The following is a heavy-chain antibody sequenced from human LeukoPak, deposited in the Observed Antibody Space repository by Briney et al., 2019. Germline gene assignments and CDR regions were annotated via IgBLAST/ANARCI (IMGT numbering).Heavy chain of an antibody. J-gene: IGHJ6*02. CDR3: ARCLGYGMDV. CDR1: GFTFGSYA. CDR2: MSFDGTHI. Sequence: GRSLRLSCAASGFTFGSYAMHWVRQAPGKGLEWVAVMSFDGTHIYYADSVKGRFTISRDNSKNTLYLQMNSLRAEDTAVYYCARCLGYGMDVWGQGTTVTVSS. V-gene: IGHV3-30-3*01.